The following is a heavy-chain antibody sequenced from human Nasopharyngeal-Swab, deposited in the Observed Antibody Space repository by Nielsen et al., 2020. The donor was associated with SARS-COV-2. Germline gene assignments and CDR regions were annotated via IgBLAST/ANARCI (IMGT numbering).Heavy chain of an antibody. CDR3: ARDLSVVITSDFDY. V-gene: IGHV1-46*01. J-gene: IGHJ4*02. D-gene: IGHD3-22*01. Sequence: ASVKVSCKASGYIFTSYYMHWVRQAPGQGLGWMGIINPSGGSTSYAQKFQGRVTMTTDTSTSTAYMELRSLRSDDTAVYYCARDLSVVITSDFDYWGQGTLVTVSS. CDR1: GYIFTSYY. CDR2: INPSGGST.